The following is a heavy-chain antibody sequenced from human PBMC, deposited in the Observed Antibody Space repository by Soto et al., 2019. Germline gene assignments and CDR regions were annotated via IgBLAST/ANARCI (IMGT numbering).Heavy chain of an antibody. V-gene: IGHV3-64*01. CDR3: ARRTPGWYFDL. CDR2: ISGNGGST. Sequence: EVQLVESGGGLVQPGGSLRLSCAASGFTFSSYAMHWVRQAPGKGLEYVSAISGNGGSTYYANSVKGRFTISRDNSKNTQYLQMGSLSAEDMAVYYCARRTPGWYFDLWGRGTLVTVSS. J-gene: IGHJ2*01. CDR1: GFTFSSYA.